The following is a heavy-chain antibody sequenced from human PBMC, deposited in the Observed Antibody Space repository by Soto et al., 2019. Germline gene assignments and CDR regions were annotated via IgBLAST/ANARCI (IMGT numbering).Heavy chain of an antibody. CDR3: ARDTLPTDFGLGWDV. V-gene: IGHV3-11*01. Sequence: PVGSLRLSCEASKFIFSDYYMSWIRQAPGKGLEWVAYISNGATTTHYADSVRGRFTISRDNAKNSLYLQMNSLRAEDTAIYYCARDTLPTDFGLGWDVWGQGTTVTVSS. D-gene: IGHD4-17*01. CDR2: ISNGATTT. J-gene: IGHJ6*02. CDR1: KFIFSDYY.